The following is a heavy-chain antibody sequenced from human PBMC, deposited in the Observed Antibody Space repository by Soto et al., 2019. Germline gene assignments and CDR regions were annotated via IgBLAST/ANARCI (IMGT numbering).Heavy chain of an antibody. CDR2: ISAYNGNT. V-gene: IGHV1-18*01. Sequence: QVQLVQSGAEVKKPGASVKVSCKASGYTFTSDGISWVRQATEQGLEWMGWISAYNGNTNYAQKLQGRVNMTTDTHTSTAYMELRSLRSDDTAVYYSASVRGVAAAGTIGYWGQGTLVTVS. J-gene: IGHJ4*02. D-gene: IGHD6-13*01. CDR3: ASVRGVAAAGTIGY. CDR1: GYTFTSDG.